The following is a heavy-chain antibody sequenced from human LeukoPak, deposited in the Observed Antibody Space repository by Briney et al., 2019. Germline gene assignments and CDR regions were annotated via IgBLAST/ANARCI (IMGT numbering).Heavy chain of an antibody. CDR2: INPNSGGT. V-gene: IGHV1-2*02. CDR1: GYTFTGYY. Sequence: ASVKVSCKASGYTFTGYYMHWVRQAPGQGLEWMGWINPNSGGTNYAQRFQGRATMTRDTSISTAYMELSRLRSDDTAVYYCARAREYSSSSRRTFDYWGQGTLVTVSS. CDR3: ARAREYSSSSRRTFDY. D-gene: IGHD6-6*01. J-gene: IGHJ4*02.